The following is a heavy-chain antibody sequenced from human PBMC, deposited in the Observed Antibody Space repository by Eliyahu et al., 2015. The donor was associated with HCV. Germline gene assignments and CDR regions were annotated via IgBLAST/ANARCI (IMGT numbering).Heavy chain of an antibody. CDR2: INPNSGGT. V-gene: IGHV1-2*04. CDR1: GYTFTGYY. Sequence: QVQLVQSGAEVKKPGASVKVSCKASGYTFTGYYMHWVRQAPGQGLEWMGWINPNSGGTNYAQKFQGWVTMTRDTSISTAYMELSRLRSDDTAVYYCARSGELWFGEPSADYYGMDVWGQGTTVTVSS. J-gene: IGHJ6*02. D-gene: IGHD3-10*01. CDR3: ARSGELWFGEPSADYYGMDV.